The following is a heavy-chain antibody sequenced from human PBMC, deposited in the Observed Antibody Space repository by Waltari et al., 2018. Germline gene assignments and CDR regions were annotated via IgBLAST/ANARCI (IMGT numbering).Heavy chain of an antibody. Sequence: QVPLVQSGAEVKKHRSSVTYPCNPTVGTCRSQPISRVRLAPGQGLEWMGGMIPSFGTANYAQKFQGRVTITTDESTSTAYMELSSLRSEDTAVYYCARDGRRAGTMNWFDPWGQGTLVTVSS. CDR3: ARDGRRAGTMNWFDP. V-gene: IGHV1-69*05. CDR2: MIPSFGTA. CDR1: VGTCRSQP. J-gene: IGHJ5*02.